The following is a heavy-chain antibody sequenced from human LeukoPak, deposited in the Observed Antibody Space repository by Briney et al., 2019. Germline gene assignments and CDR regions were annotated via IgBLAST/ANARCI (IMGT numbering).Heavy chain of an antibody. J-gene: IGHJ4*02. V-gene: IGHV4-34*01. Sequence: SETLSLTCAVYGGSFSGYYWTWIRQPPGQGLEWIGETNHSGSTDYDPSLKSRVTISLDTSKSQFSLKLSSVTAADTAVYYCARVDSGSYWFDYWGQGTLVTVSS. CDR3: ARVDSGSYWFDY. D-gene: IGHD1-26*01. CDR2: TNHSGST. CDR1: GGSFSGYY.